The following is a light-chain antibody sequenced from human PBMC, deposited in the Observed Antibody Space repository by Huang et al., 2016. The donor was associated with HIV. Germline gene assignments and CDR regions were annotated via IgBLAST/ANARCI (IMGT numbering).Light chain of an antibody. CDR2: GVS. V-gene: IGKV3-15*01. CDR1: QSVSSN. J-gene: IGKJ1*01. CDR3: QQYNNLPRT. Sequence: EVVMTQSPATLSVSPGEGATLSCRASQSVSSNLAWFQQKHGQPPRLLIYGVSTRATGVPARFSGSGSGTEFTLTISSLQSEDFAVYYCQQYNNLPRTFGQGTKVEI.